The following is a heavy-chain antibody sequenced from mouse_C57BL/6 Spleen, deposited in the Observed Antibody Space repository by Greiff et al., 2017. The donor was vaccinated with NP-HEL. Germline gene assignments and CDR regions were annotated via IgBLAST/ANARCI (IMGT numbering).Heavy chain of an antibody. D-gene: IGHD3-2*02. CDR1: GFNIKDYY. CDR3: ASDSSGFYFDD. V-gene: IGHV14-2*01. CDR2: IDPEDGDT. Sequence: VQLQQSGAELVKPGASVKLSCTASGFNIKDYYMHWVKQRTEQGLEWIGRIDPEDGDTNYAPKFQGKATITADTSSNTAYLQLSSLTSEDTAVYYCASDSSGFYFDDWGKGTTLTVAS. J-gene: IGHJ2*01.